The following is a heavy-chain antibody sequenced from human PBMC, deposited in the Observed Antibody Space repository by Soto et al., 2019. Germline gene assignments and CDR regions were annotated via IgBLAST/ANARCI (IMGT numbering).Heavy chain of an antibody. CDR2: TIPIFGTA. J-gene: IGHJ4*02. D-gene: IGHD3-22*01. CDR3: AREYYYDSSGFL. CDR1: GGTFSSYA. Sequence: SVKVSCKASGGTFSSYAISWVRQAPGQGLEWMGGTIPIFGTANYAQKFQGRVTITAGESTSTAYMELSSLRSEDTAVYYCAREYYYDSSGFLWGQGTLVTVSS. V-gene: IGHV1-69*13.